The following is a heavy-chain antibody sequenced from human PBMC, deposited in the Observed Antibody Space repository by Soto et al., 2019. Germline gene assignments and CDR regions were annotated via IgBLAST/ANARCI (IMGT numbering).Heavy chain of an antibody. Sequence: QITLKESGPTLVKPTQTLTLTCTFSGFSLNTRGVGVGWIRQPPGKALEWLALIYWDNDKRYSPSLKSRLTITKNTHKNHAVLMMADMDPVNTATYYCAHNNYYGSGSVYWGQGTLVTVSS. V-gene: IGHV2-5*02. CDR1: GFSLNTRGVG. CDR3: AHNNYYGSGSVY. J-gene: IGHJ4*02. D-gene: IGHD3-10*01. CDR2: IYWDNDK.